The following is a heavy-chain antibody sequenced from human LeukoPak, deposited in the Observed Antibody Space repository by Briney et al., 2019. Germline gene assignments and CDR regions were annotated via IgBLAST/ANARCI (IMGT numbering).Heavy chain of an antibody. V-gene: IGHV1-18*01. CDR2: ISVYNGNT. CDR1: GYTFANYG. D-gene: IGHD2-2*01. Sequence: GASVKVSCKASGYTFANYGITWVRQAPGQGLEWMGWISVYNGNTKYAQKLQGRVTMITDTSTSTAYMELRSLRSDDTAVYYCARDAQFTVVVPAAKLNYMDVWGKGTTVTVSS. J-gene: IGHJ6*03. CDR3: ARDAQFTVVVPAAKLNYMDV.